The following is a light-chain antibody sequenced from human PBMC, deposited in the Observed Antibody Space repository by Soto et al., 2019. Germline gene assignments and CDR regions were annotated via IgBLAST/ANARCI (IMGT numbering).Light chain of an antibody. CDR2: AAS. V-gene: IGKV1-39*01. Sequence: DIQMTQSPSSLSASVGDRVTITCRASQSISSYLNWYQQKPGKAPKLLIYAASSLQSGVPSRFSGSGSGTDFTLTISRLEPEDFAVYYCQQYGSSHRTFGQGTKVDIK. J-gene: IGKJ1*01. CDR1: QSISSY. CDR3: QQYGSSHRT.